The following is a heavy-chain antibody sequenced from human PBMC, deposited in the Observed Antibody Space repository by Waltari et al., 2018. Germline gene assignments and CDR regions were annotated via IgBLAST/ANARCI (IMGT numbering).Heavy chain of an antibody. Sequence: QVQLQQWGAGLLKPSETLSLTCAVYGGSFSGYYWSWIRQPPGKGLEWIGEINHSGSTDYTPSRRGRVTISVDTAKSQFSLKLGSVTAADTAVYYCARGPPIVVVVAATPINWFDPWGQGTLVTVSA. CDR2: INHSGST. V-gene: IGHV4-34*01. CDR3: ARGPPIVVVVAATPINWFDP. CDR1: GGSFSGYY. J-gene: IGHJ5*02. D-gene: IGHD2-15*01.